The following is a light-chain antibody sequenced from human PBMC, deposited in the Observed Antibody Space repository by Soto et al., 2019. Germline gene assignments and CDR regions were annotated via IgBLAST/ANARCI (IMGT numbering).Light chain of an antibody. CDR2: GAS. Sequence: EIVLTQSPGTLSLSPGERASISCRASQSVSSNLAWYQQKPGQAPRLLIYGASSRATGIPDRFSGGGSGTAFTLTISRLETEDFAVYYCQHYADSLWTFGQGTKV. CDR3: QHYADSLWT. CDR1: QSVSSN. J-gene: IGKJ1*01. V-gene: IGKV3-20*01.